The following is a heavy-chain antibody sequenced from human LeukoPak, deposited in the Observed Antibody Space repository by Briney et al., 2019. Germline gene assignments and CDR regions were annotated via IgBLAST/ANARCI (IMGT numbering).Heavy chain of an antibody. CDR1: GFTFTDYY. D-gene: IGHD5-24*01. J-gene: IGHJ3*02. Sequence: GGSLRLSCAASGFTFTDYYMSWLRQAPGKGLEWVSYISSSGSTIYYADSVTGRFTISRDNAKKSLYLQMNSLRAEDTAVYYCARGRDGYNSGAFDIWGQGTMVTVPS. CDR2: ISSSGSTI. CDR3: ARGRDGYNSGAFDI. V-gene: IGHV3-11*04.